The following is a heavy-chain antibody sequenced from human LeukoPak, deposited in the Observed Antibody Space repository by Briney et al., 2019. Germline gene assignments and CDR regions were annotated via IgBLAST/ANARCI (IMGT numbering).Heavy chain of an antibody. J-gene: IGHJ4*02. CDR2: INNSGSN. CDR3: ARGGRQKGLDH. CDR1: GGSISSYS. Sequence: SETLSLTCTVSGGSISSYSWSWIRQPPGKGLEWIWYINNSGSNIYYPSLKNRVTISVDTSKNQFTLKLSAVTAADTADYCCARGGRQKGLDHWGQGTLVTVSS. D-gene: IGHD6-25*01. V-gene: IGHV4-59*01.